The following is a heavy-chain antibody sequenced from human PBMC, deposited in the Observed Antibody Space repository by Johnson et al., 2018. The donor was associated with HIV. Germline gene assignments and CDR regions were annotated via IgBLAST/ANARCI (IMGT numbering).Heavy chain of an antibody. V-gene: IGHV3-30*04. CDR1: GFTFSSYA. D-gene: IGHD4-17*01. Sequence: QVQLVESGGGVVQPGRSLRLSCAASGFTFSSYAMHWVRQAPGKGLEWVAAISYDGSNTYYADSVRGRFTLSRDNTKNTVYLQMNSLRAEDTAVYYCAKDQYRKLTTVAGIWGQGTMVTVSS. CDR3: AKDQYRKLTTVAGI. CDR2: ISYDGSNT. J-gene: IGHJ3*02.